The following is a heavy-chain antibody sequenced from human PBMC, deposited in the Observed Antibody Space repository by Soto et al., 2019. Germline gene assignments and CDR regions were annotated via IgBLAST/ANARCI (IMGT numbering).Heavy chain of an antibody. D-gene: IGHD2-21*02. CDR1: GGSISSYY. V-gene: IGHV4-59*01. Sequence: TLSLTCTVSGGSISSYYWSWIRQPPGKGLEWIGYIYYSGSTNYNPSLKSRVTISVDTSKNQFSLKLSSVTAADTAVYYCARGVTSLSHNWFDPWGQGTLVTVSS. J-gene: IGHJ5*02. CDR2: IYYSGST. CDR3: ARGVTSLSHNWFDP.